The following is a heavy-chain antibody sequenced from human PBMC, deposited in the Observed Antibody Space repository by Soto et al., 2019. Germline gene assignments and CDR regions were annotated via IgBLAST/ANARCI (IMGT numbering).Heavy chain of an antibody. CDR1: GGSISSSNW. D-gene: IGHD3-3*01. V-gene: IGHV4-4*02. J-gene: IGHJ5*02. CDR2: IYHSGST. CDR3: ARAPDFWSGYSAPSPGWFDP. Sequence: PSETLSLTCAVSGGSISSSNWWSWVRQPPGKGLEWIGEIYHSGSTNYNPSLKSRVTISVDKSKNQFSLKLSSVTAADTAVYYCARAPDFWSGYSAPSPGWFDPWGQGTLVTVSS.